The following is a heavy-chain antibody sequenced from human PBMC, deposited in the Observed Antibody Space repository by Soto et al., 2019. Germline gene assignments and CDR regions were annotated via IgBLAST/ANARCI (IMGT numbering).Heavy chain of an antibody. CDR3: AKDKADYYYMDV. V-gene: IGHV3-23*01. CDR2: ISGSGGST. J-gene: IGHJ6*03. Sequence: GGSLRLSCAASGFTSSSYAMSWVRQAPGKGLEWVSAISGSGGSTYYADSVKGRFTISRDNSKNTLYLQMNRLRAEDTAVYYCAKDKADYYYMDVWGKGTTVTVSS. CDR1: GFTSSSYA.